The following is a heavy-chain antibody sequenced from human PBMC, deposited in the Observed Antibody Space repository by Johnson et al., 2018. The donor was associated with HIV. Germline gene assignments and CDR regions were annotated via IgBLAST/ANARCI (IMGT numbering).Heavy chain of an antibody. V-gene: IGHV3-66*02. CDR1: GFTVSTNY. D-gene: IGHD7-27*01. CDR2: ISWNSGSI. CDR3: ARGRDSTGDGGAFDI. J-gene: IGHJ3*02. Sequence: VQLVESGGGSVQPGGSLRLSCAASGFTVSTNYMSWVRQAPGKGLEWVSVISWNSGSIGYADSVKGRFTISRDNSKNTLYLEMNSLRAEDTAVYYCARGRDSTGDGGAFDIWGQGIMVTISS.